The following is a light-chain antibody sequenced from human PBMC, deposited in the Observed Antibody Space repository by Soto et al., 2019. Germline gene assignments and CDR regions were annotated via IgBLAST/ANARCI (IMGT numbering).Light chain of an antibody. J-gene: IGKJ4*01. CDR2: GSS. V-gene: IGKV3D-15*01. CDR1: ENVGTN. CDR3: PQYNYWGLS. Sequence: IVMTQSPATLSVSPGEGVTLSCRASENVGTNLAWYQQKPGQAPRLLIYGSSTRATGIPATFSGSGSGTEFTLTIRSLQSEECAIYYCPQYNYWGLSFGRGTQVEIK.